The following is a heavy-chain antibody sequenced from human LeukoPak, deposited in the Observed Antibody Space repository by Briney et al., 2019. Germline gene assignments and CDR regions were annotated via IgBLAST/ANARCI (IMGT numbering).Heavy chain of an antibody. Sequence: PGGSLRLSCAASGFTFSDYTMSWVRQAPGKGLGWVSSISPSSTYIYYADSLKGRITISRDNAKNSLYLQMNSLRAEDTAVYYCARGGVYGSGTEPDGFDYWGQGTLVTVSS. D-gene: IGHD3-10*01. J-gene: IGHJ4*02. CDR2: ISPSSTYI. CDR3: ARGGVYGSGTEPDGFDY. V-gene: IGHV3-21*01. CDR1: GFTFSDYT.